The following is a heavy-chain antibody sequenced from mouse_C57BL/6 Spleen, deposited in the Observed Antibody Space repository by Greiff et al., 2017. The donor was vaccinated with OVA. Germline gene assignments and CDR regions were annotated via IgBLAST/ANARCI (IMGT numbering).Heavy chain of an antibody. Sequence: EVKLEESGPGLVKPSQSLSLTCSVTGYSITSGYYWNWIRQFPGNKLEWMGYISYDGSNNYNPSLKNRISITRDTSKNQFFLKLNSVTTEDTATYYCAKFHYTDYAMDYWGQGTSVTVSS. V-gene: IGHV3-6*01. J-gene: IGHJ4*01. CDR1: GYSITSGYY. CDR3: AKFHYTDYAMDY. D-gene: IGHD1-2*01. CDR2: ISYDGSN.